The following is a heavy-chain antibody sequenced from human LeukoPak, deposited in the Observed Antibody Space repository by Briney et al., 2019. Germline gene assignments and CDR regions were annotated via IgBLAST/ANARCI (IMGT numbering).Heavy chain of an antibody. CDR1: GYTFTGYY. D-gene: IGHD6-6*01. CDR2: INPNSGGT. CDR3: ARVDGSSRYYYYGMDV. J-gene: IGHJ6*02. Sequence: ASVKVSCKASGYTFTGYYMHWVRQAPGQGLEWMGWINPNSGGTNYARKFQGRVTMTRDTSISTAYMELSRLRSDDTAVYYCARVDGSSRYYYYGMDVWGQGTTVTVSS. V-gene: IGHV1-2*02.